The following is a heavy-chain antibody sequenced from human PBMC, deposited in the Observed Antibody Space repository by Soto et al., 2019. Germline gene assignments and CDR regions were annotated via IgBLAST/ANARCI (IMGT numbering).Heavy chain of an antibody. Sequence: SQTLSLTCVISGDSVSSNSAALNLIMQSPSRGLEWLGRTYYRSKRYNDYAVSVKSRITINPDTSKNQFSLQLNSVTPEDTAVYYCARDHRSGWFESDYYYGMDVWGQGTTVTVSS. V-gene: IGHV6-1*01. CDR2: TYYRSKRYN. J-gene: IGHJ6*02. CDR3: ARDHRSGWFESDYYYGMDV. CDR1: GDSVSSNSAA. D-gene: IGHD6-19*01.